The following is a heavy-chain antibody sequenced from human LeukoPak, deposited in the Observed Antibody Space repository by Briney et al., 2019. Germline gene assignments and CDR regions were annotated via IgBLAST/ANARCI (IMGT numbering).Heavy chain of an antibody. CDR1: GYTFTSYG. J-gene: IGHJ4*02. CDR3: ARDLYSSGWSLADY. Sequence: ASVKVSCKASGYTFTSYGISWVRQAPGQGLEWMGWISAYSGNTNYAQKLQGRATMTTDTSASTAYMELRSLRSDDTAVYYCARDLYSSGWSLADYWGQGTLVTVSS. CDR2: ISAYSGNT. D-gene: IGHD6-19*01. V-gene: IGHV1-18*01.